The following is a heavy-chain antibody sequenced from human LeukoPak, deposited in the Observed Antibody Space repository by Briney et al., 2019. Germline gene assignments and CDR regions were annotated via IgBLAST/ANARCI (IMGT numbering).Heavy chain of an antibody. CDR1: GYSISNGYY. D-gene: IGHD3/OR15-3a*01. CDR2: SYQSVTT. V-gene: IGHV4-38-2*01. Sequence: SETLSLTCAVSGYSISNGYYWGWIRQPPGKGLEWIGSSYQSVTTYYSPSLKSRVAISTDTPKNQYSLKLTSVTAADTAVYYCARGSNYYYSMDVWGKGTTVTVSS. J-gene: IGHJ6*04. CDR3: ARGSNYYYSMDV.